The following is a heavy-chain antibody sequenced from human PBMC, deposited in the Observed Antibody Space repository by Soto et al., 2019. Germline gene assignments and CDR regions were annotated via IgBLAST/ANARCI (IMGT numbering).Heavy chain of an antibody. V-gene: IGHV3-30-3*01. CDR2: ISYDATNK. CDR3: ARGYCSGGSCYFLDY. J-gene: IGHJ4*02. Sequence: LRLSCAASGFTFRSFAMHWVRQAPGKGLEWVAIISYDATNKYYGDPVKGRFTISRDNSKNTLFLQMTSLRADDTAVYFCARGYCSGGSCYFLDYWGQGTLVTV. CDR1: GFTFRSFA. D-gene: IGHD2-15*01.